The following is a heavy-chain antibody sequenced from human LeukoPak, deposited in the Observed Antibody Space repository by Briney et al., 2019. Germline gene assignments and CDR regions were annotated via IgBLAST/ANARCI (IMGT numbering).Heavy chain of an antibody. CDR3: ARDAKGYCANGVCAD. Sequence: GGSLRLSCAASGFTFSSYSINWVRQAPGKGLEWVSSISSSSSYIYYADSVKGRFTISRDNAKNSLYLQMNSLRAEDTAVYYCARDAKGYCANGVCADWGQGTLVIVSS. CDR1: GFTFSSYS. J-gene: IGHJ4*02. CDR2: ISSSSSYI. D-gene: IGHD2-8*01. V-gene: IGHV3-21*01.